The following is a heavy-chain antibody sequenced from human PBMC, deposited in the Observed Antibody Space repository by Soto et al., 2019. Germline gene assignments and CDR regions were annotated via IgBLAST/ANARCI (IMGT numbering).Heavy chain of an antibody. Sequence: ASVKISCKSSGYAFTGYYIHWVRQAPGQGLEWMGWINPNSGDTNYAQKFQGRVTMTRDTSFSTAYMELSSLRSDDTAVYYCATRYRYVHFWGQGPLVTAP. J-gene: IGHJ4*02. CDR1: GYAFTGYY. CDR3: ATRYRYVHF. CDR2: INPNSGDT. D-gene: IGHD5-18*01. V-gene: IGHV1-2*02.